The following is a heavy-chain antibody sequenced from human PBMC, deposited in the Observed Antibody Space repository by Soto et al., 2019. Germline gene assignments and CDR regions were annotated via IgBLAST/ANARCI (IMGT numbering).Heavy chain of an antibody. J-gene: IGHJ6*03. Sequence: SETLSLTCTVSGGSISSYYWSWIRQPPGKGLEWIGYIYYSGSTNYNPSLKSRVTISVDTSKNHFSLKLSSVTAADTAVYYCARQRDAGIAAAGTGYYYMDVWGKGTTVTVSS. V-gene: IGHV4-59*08. D-gene: IGHD6-13*01. CDR1: GGSISSYY. CDR3: ARQRDAGIAAAGTGYYYMDV. CDR2: IYYSGST.